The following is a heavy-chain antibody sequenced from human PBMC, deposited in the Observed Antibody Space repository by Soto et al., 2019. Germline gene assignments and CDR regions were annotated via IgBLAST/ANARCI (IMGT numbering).Heavy chain of an antibody. CDR2: IYHSGST. V-gene: IGHV4-4*02. CDR3: ETKYYYDSSGYDY. D-gene: IGHD3-22*01. CDR1: GGSISSSNW. Sequence: SETLSLTCAVSGGSISSSNWWSWVRQPPGKGLEWIGEIYHSGSTNYNPSLKSRVTISVDKSKNQFSLKLSSVTAADTAVYYCETKYYYDSSGYDYWGQGTLVTVSS. J-gene: IGHJ4*02.